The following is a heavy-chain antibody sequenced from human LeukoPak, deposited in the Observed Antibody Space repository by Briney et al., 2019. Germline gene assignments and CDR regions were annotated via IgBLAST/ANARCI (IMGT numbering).Heavy chain of an antibody. CDR2: IYYSGST. V-gene: IGHV4-39*01. Sequence: SETLSLTCTVSGGSISSSSYYWGWIRQPPGKGLEWIGSIYYSGSTYYNPSLKSRVTISVDTSKNQFSLKLSSVTAADTAVYYCARYSYCSSTSCSPFDYWGQGTLVTVSS. CDR1: GGSISSSSYY. CDR3: ARYSYCSSTSCSPFDY. D-gene: IGHD2-2*01. J-gene: IGHJ4*02.